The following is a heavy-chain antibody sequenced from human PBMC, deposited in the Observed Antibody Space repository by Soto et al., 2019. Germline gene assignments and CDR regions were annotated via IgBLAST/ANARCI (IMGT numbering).Heavy chain of an antibody. J-gene: IGHJ4*02. D-gene: IGHD2-21*01. CDR2: ISGSGDTT. Sequence: ESGGGLVQPGGSLRLSCAASGITISNYPMSWVRQAPGKGLDWVSGISGSGDTTYYADSAKGRFTISKDISKNSLFLQLDSLRVEDSALYFCVKDDGGDPSTAPHWGQGTLVTVSP. CDR1: GITISNYP. V-gene: IGHV3-23*01. CDR3: VKDDGGDPSTAPH.